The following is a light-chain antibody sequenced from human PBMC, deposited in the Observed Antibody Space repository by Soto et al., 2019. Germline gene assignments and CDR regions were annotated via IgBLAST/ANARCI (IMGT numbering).Light chain of an antibody. CDR1: SGHSSYA. J-gene: IGLJ2*01. CDR3: QTWGAGHVV. Sequence: QPVLTQSPSASASPGASVKLTCTLSSGHSSYAIAWHQQQPAKGPRYLMKVKSDGSHTKGDGIPDRFSGSSSGAERYLTISSLQSEDEADYYCQTWGAGHVVFGGGTKGTVL. V-gene: IGLV4-69*01. CDR2: VKSDGSH.